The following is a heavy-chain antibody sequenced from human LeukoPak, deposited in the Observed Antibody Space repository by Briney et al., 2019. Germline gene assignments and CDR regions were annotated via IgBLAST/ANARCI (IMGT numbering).Heavy chain of an antibody. CDR2: IYTSGST. Sequence: SETLSLTCTVSGGSISSYYWSWIRQPAGKGLEWIGRIYTSGSTNYNPSLKSRVTMSVDTSKNQFSLKLSSVTAADTAVYYCARDFLMEGGWYHYFDYWGQGTLVTVSS. J-gene: IGHJ4*02. CDR1: GGSISSYY. V-gene: IGHV4-4*07. D-gene: IGHD6-19*01. CDR3: ARDFLMEGGWYHYFDY.